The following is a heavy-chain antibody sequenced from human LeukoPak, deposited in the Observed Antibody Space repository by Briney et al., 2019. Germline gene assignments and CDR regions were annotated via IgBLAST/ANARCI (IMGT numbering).Heavy chain of an antibody. D-gene: IGHD1-26*01. CDR1: GGSISPYY. V-gene: IGHV4-59*08. CDR3: ARHRLLLGATTVGFDY. Sequence: PSETLSLTCTVSGGSISPYYWSWIRQPPGKGLEWIGYIYYSGSTNYKPSLKSRVTISLDTSKNQFSLKLTSVTAADTAVYYCARHRLLLGATTVGFDYWGQGTLVTVSS. J-gene: IGHJ4*02. CDR2: IYYSGST.